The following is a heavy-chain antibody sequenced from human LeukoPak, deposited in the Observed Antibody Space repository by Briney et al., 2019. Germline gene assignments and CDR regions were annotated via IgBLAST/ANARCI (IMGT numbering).Heavy chain of an antibody. Sequence: GGSLRLSCAASGFTFGSYAMNWVRQAPGKGLEWVSSISESGGTTDYADSVKGRFTISRDNSKNTLYLQMNSLRAEDTAVYYCARQWLINGWGQGILVTVSS. CDR1: GFTFGSYA. CDR3: ARQWLING. J-gene: IGHJ4*02. D-gene: IGHD6-19*01. CDR2: ISESGGTT. V-gene: IGHV3-23*01.